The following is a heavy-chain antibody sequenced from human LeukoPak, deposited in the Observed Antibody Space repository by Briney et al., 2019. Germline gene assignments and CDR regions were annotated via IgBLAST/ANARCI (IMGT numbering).Heavy chain of an antibody. CDR3: ARLGNYYDSSGFDY. Sequence: PSETLSLTCAVSGYSISSGYYWGWIRQPPGKGLEWIGSIYHSGSTYYNPSLKGRVSISVDTSKNQFSLKLSSVTAADTAVYCCARLGNYYDSSGFDYWGQGTLVTVSS. J-gene: IGHJ4*02. V-gene: IGHV4-38-2*01. CDR2: IYHSGST. D-gene: IGHD3-22*01. CDR1: GYSISSGYY.